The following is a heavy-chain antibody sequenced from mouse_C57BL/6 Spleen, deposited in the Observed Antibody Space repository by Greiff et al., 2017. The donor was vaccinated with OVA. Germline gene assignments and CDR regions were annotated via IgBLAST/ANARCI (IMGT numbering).Heavy chain of an antibody. CDR2: ISDGGSYT. Sequence: EVMLVESGGGLVKPGGSLKLSCAASGFTFSSYAMSWVRQTPEKRLEWVATISDGGSYTYYPDNVKGRFTISRDNAKNNLYLQMSHLKSEDTAMYYCAREIYKGFAYWGQGTLVTVSA. D-gene: IGHD2-1*01. CDR1: GFTFSSYA. J-gene: IGHJ3*01. CDR3: AREIYKGFAY. V-gene: IGHV5-4*01.